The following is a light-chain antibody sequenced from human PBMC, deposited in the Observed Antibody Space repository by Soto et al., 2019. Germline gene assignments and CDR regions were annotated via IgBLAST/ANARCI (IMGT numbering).Light chain of an antibody. CDR3: QSFDSSMSSFV. CDR2: ASD. Sequence: QSVLTQPPSVSGAPGQRVTISCSGSSSNIGAGYDVHWYHQLPGAAPKLLIFASDNRPSGVPDRCSGSKSGTSASLAITGLQADDEADYYCQSFDSSMSSFVFGGGTKLTVL. V-gene: IGLV1-40*01. J-gene: IGLJ3*02. CDR1: SSNIGAGYD.